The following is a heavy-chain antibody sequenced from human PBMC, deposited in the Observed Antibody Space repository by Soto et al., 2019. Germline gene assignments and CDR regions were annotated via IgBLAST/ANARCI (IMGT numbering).Heavy chain of an antibody. Sequence: QVQLVESGGGVVQPGRSLRLSCAASGFIFSGYGMHWVRQAPGKGLEWVAVISYDGSNKYYADSVKGRFTISRDNSKNTLYLQMNSLRAEDPAVYYCAKVLEQWLVLGPPLGYWGQGTLVTVSS. CDR1: GFIFSGYG. V-gene: IGHV3-30*18. CDR2: ISYDGSNK. J-gene: IGHJ4*02. D-gene: IGHD6-19*01. CDR3: AKVLEQWLVLGPPLGY.